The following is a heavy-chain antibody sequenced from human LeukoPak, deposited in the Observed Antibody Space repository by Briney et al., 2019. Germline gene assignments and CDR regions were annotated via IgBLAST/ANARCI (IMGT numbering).Heavy chain of an antibody. Sequence: ASVKVSCKASVYTFSTYRIIWVRQAPGQGLEWMGWISVYNSNTNYAQKLQGRVTMTTDTSTSTAYMELRSLRSDGTALYYCARGSSGWSFDYWGQGTLVTVSS. CDR3: ARGSSGWSFDY. CDR2: ISVYNSNT. J-gene: IGHJ4*02. D-gene: IGHD6-13*01. V-gene: IGHV1-18*01. CDR1: VYTFSTYR.